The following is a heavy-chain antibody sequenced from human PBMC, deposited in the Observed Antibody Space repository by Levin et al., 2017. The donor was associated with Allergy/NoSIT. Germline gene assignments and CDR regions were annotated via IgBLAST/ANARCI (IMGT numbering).Heavy chain of an antibody. Sequence: GGSLRLSCAASGITFSNAWMSWARQAPGKGLEWVGRIKSKADGGTTEYAAPVKGRFTIARADSKNTLQLQMNSLKTEDTAVYCGTTYSISWYYVDYWGQGTLVTVS. J-gene: IGHJ4*02. V-gene: IGHV3-15*01. D-gene: IGHD6-13*01. CDR3: TTYSISWYYVDY. CDR1: GITFSNAW. CDR2: IKSKADGGTT.